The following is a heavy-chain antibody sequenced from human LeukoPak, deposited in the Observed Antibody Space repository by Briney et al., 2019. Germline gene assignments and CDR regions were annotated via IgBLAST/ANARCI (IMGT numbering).Heavy chain of an antibody. D-gene: IGHD2-2*02. J-gene: IGHJ4*02. CDR2: ISAYNGNT. CDR1: GYTFTSYG. Sequence: ASVKVSCKASGYTFTSYGISWVRQAPGQGLEWMGWISAYNGNTNYAQKLQGRVTMTTDTSTSTAYMELRSLRSDDTAVYYCARDWIALVPAAIPPGYWGQGTLVTVSS. CDR3: ARDWIALVPAAIPPGY. V-gene: IGHV1-18*01.